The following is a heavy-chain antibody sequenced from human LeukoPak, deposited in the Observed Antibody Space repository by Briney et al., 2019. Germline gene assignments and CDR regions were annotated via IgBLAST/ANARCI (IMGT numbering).Heavy chain of an antibody. CDR1: GFTFISYA. J-gene: IGHJ4*02. D-gene: IGHD5-12*01. CDR2: ISYDGSDK. V-gene: IGHV3-30*04. Sequence: GALILSCAASGFTFISYAMYGVRQAPGKGLEGVAVISYDGSDKFYADSVKGRFTISRDSSKNTLYLQMNSLRPEDTAVYYCARARPSMWIDYWGQGTLVTVSS. CDR3: ARARPSMWIDY.